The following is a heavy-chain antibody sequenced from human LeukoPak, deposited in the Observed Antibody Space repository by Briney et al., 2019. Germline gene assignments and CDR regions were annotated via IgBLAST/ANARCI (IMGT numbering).Heavy chain of an antibody. CDR2: IYYSGST. CDR1: GGSISSGGYY. D-gene: IGHD3-22*01. J-gene: IGHJ4*02. V-gene: IGHV4-31*03. CDR3: AKANYYDSSGYHGGSDY. Sequence: PSQTLSLTCTVSGGSISSGGYYWSWIRQHPGKGLEWIGYIYYSGSTYYNPSLKSRVTISVDTSKNQFSLKLSSVTAADTAVYYCAKANYYDSSGYHGGSDYWGQGTLVTVSS.